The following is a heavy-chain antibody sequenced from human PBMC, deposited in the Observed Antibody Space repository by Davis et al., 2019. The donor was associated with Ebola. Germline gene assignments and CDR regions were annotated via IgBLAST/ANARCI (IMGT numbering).Heavy chain of an antibody. Sequence: PGGSLRLSCAASGFTFPNAWMSWVRQGPGQGLEWVSGISGAGYNTYHADSVKGRFTISRDNSKNTLYLQMNSLSADDTAVYYCATCGFCVSSSGIDYRGQGTLVTVSS. CDR2: ISGAGYNT. CDR1: GFTFPNAW. J-gene: IGHJ4*02. V-gene: IGHV3-23*01. D-gene: IGHD6-19*01. CDR3: ATCGFCVSSSGIDY.